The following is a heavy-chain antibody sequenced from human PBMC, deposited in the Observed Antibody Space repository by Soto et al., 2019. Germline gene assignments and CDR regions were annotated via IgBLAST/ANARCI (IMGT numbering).Heavy chain of an antibody. CDR2: VNPDNGGT. J-gene: IGHJ6*02. V-gene: IGHV1-2*02. CDR3: ARDPRPPSGWLGFWEYGMDV. D-gene: IGHD3-3*01. Sequence: ASVKVSCKASGYTFTGNYIHWVRQAPGQGLEWMGWVNPDNGGTTSAQKFQGRVTMTRDTSVTTAYMELSRLTSNDTAVYYCARDPRPPSGWLGFWEYGMDVWGQGTTVTVSS. CDR1: GYTFTGNY.